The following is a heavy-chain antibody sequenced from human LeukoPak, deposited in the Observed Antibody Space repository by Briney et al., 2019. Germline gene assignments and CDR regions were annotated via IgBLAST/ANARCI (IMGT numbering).Heavy chain of an antibody. D-gene: IGHD3-22*01. Sequence: PSETLSLTCTVSSGSIGTFYWTWVRQPAGKGLEWIGHVYTTGSTAYNPSLKSRVTISLDKSRNEFPLRLTSVTAADTAVYYCARGNLYDSRGLLDFWGQGTLVTISS. CDR1: SGSIGTFY. J-gene: IGHJ4*02. CDR2: VYTTGST. CDR3: ARGNLYDSRGLLDF. V-gene: IGHV4-4*07.